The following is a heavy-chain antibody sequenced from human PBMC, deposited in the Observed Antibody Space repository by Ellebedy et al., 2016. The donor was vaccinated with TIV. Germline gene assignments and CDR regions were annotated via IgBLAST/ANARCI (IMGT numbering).Heavy chain of an antibody. CDR1: GFTFGSYA. CDR2: IWLDRSYI. V-gene: IGHV3-33*01. CDR3: AREWAETAFDI. Sequence: GESLKISCAASGFTFGSYAMHWVRQAPGKGLEWVAVIWLDRSYIYYRDSVKGRFTISRDNSKNTLYLQMNSLRAEDTAVYYCAREWAETAFDIWGRGTLVTVSS. J-gene: IGHJ3*02.